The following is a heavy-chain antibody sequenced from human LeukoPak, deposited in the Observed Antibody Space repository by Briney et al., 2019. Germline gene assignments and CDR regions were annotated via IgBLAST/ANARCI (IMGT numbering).Heavy chain of an antibody. CDR1: GYTLTELS. V-gene: IGHV1-24*01. Sequence: ASVKVSCKVSGYTLTELSMHWVRQAHGKGLEWMGGFDPEDGETIYAQKFQGRVTMTEDTSTDTAYMELSSLRSEDTAVYYCATYSGSYRYFDYWGQGTLVTVSS. D-gene: IGHD1-26*01. CDR2: FDPEDGET. CDR3: ATYSGSYRYFDY. J-gene: IGHJ4*02.